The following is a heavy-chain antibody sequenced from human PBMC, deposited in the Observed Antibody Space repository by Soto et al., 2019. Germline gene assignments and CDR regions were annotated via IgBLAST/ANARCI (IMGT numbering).Heavy chain of an antibody. CDR1: GFSFSIYS. J-gene: IGHJ4*02. Sequence: EVQLVESGGGLVQPGGSLRLSCAASGFSFSIYSMNWVRKSPWKGLEWGSYISGSSSAKNYADSVKGRFTVSRDNARNSLYLQLNSQRDEDTAVYFCAILTGQTNHFDSWCQGTLVTVSS. CDR3: AILTGQTNHFDS. D-gene: IGHD1-20*01. V-gene: IGHV3-48*02. CDR2: ISGSSSAK.